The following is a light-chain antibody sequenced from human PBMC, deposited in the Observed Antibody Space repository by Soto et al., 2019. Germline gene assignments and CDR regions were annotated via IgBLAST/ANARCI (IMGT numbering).Light chain of an antibody. V-gene: IGKV1-27*01. Sequence: DIQMPQSPSSLSASVGDIVTITCRAGQDINIYLAWYQQKPGKVPKLLISAASTLQSGVPSRFSGSGSGTDFTLTISSLQPEDVATYYCQKYDGAPLTFGGGTKVEIK. CDR3: QKYDGAPLT. CDR2: AAS. J-gene: IGKJ4*01. CDR1: QDINIY.